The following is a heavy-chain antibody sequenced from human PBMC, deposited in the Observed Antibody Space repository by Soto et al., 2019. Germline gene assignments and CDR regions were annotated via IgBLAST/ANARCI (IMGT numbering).Heavy chain of an antibody. Sequence: QAQLVKSGAEMKKPGASVKVSCKATGYTFSAYTMNWVRQAPGQSLEWMGWINAGSGNTKYSQNFQGRVSITRDTSASTVYMERTGLTSEDTAVYYCARDTETLGPRANDALDIWGQGTMVTVSS. CDR1: GYTFSAYT. V-gene: IGHV1-3*01. CDR2: INAGSGNT. CDR3: ARDTETLGPRANDALDI. J-gene: IGHJ3*02. D-gene: IGHD3-3*02.